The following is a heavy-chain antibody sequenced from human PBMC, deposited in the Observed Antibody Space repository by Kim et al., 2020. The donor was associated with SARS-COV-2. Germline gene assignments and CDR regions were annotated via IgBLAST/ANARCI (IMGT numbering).Heavy chain of an antibody. Sequence: GGSLRLSCAVSGFTFSTSAMSWVRQAPGKGLEWVSGFCGTGGTTYYADSVKGRFSISRDNSKNTLYLQMNDLRAEDTAVYYCAKDRAGYSYGYDAFDLWGQRTMVTVSS. D-gene: IGHD5-18*01. V-gene: IGHV3-23*01. CDR3: AKDRAGYSYGYDAFDL. CDR1: GFTFSTSA. J-gene: IGHJ3*01. CDR2: FCGTGGTT.